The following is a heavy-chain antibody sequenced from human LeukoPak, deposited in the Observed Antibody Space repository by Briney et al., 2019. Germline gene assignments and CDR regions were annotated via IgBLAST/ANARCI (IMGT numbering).Heavy chain of an antibody. Sequence: ASVKLSRDCSGHTFTICGISWAREAPGQGLEWMGWISAYNGNTNYAQKLQGRVTMTTDTSTSTAYMDLRRVRPDDTAVYSSARGTSWFDPWGQGTLVTVSS. CDR3: ARGTSWFDP. CDR1: GHTFTICG. J-gene: IGHJ5*02. CDR2: ISAYNGNT. V-gene: IGHV1-18*04.